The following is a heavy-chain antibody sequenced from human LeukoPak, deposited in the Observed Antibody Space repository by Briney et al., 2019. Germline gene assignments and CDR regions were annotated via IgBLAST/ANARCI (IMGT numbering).Heavy chain of an antibody. J-gene: IGHJ4*02. D-gene: IGHD6-19*01. CDR1: GGSISSSSYY. V-gene: IGHV4-39*01. CDR2: IYYSGST. Sequence: SETLSLTCTVSGGSISSSSYYWGWIRQPPGKGLEWIGSIYYSGSTYYNPSLKSRVTISVDTSKNQFSLKLSSVTAADTAVYYCARTIIIGRQWLGHFDYWGQGTLVTVSS. CDR3: ARTIIIGRQWLGHFDY.